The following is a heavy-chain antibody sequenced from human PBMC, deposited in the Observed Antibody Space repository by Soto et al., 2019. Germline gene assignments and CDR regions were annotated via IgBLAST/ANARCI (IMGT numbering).Heavy chain of an antibody. CDR3: ARTPGDILTGYYRELWFDP. CDR1: GGTFSSYA. D-gene: IGHD3-9*01. J-gene: IGHJ5*02. CDR2: IIPIFGTA. V-gene: IGHV1-69*13. Sequence: SVKVSCKASGGTFSSYAISWVRQAPGQGLEWMGGIIPIFGTANYAQKFQGRVTITADESTRTAYMELSSLRSEDTAVYYCARTPGDILTGYYRELWFDPWGQGPLVTVSS.